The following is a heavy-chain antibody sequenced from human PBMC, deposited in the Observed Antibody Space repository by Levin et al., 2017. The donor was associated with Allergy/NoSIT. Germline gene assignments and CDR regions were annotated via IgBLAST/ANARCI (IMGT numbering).Heavy chain of an antibody. D-gene: IGHD3-3*01. V-gene: IGHV3-23*01. CDR1: GFTFSSYA. J-gene: IGHJ4*02. Sequence: GESLKISCAASGFTFSSYAMSWVRQAPGKGLEWVSAISGSGGSTYYADSVKGRFTISRDNSKNTLYLQMNSLRAEDTAVYYCAKFYDFWSGTHWGQGTLVTVSS. CDR2: ISGSGGST. CDR3: AKFYDFWSGTH.